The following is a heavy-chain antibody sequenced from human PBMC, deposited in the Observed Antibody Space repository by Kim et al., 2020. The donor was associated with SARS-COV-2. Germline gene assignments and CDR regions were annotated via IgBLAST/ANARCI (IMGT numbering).Heavy chain of an antibody. CDR2: ISYDGKNT. V-gene: IGHV3-30*04. CDR1: GFTFSRNA. D-gene: IGHD3-16*01. CDR3: ARVKGELIHYFYYGLDV. Sequence: GGSLRLSCAASGFTFSRNAMHWVRQAPGKGLEWVALISYDGKNTYYADSVKGRFTVSRDNSKNTLYLQMNSLRAEDTAVYYCARVKGELIHYFYYGLDV. J-gene: IGHJ6*01.